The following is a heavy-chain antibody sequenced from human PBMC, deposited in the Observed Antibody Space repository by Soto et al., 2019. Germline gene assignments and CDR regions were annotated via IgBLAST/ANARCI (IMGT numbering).Heavy chain of an antibody. CDR2: IIPMFGIT. J-gene: IGHJ4*02. Sequence: QVQLVQSGADVKKPGSSVKVSCKASGATFSSSTFTWVRQAPGQGLEWMGRIIPMFGITNSAQKFQGRLGITADESTNTVFMDMSSLRSDDTPIYYCVTGALTCAGVLNAWGQGTLVTVSS. CDR1: GATFSSST. CDR3: VTGALTCAGVLNA. D-gene: IGHD3-10*02. V-gene: IGHV1-69*02.